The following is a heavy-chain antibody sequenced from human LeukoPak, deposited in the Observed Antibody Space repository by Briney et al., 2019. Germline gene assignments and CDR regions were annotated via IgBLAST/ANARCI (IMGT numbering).Heavy chain of an antibody. D-gene: IGHD1-14*01. Sequence: SETLSLTCTVSGVHVSGYYWSWIRPPPGEGLEWIGYISHSWSAKYNPSLKGRVTITVGQSQAQVSLDLNSVAAAGTAVYYRARHWYHTNRQTVGNIYYMDVWGKGTTGTVSS. CDR1: GVHVSGYY. CDR2: ISHSWSA. CDR3: ARHWYHTNRQTVGNIYYMDV. J-gene: IGHJ6*03. V-gene: IGHV4-59*08.